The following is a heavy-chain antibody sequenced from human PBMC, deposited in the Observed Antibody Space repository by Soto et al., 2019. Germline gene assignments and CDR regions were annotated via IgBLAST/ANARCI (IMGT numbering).Heavy chain of an antibody. J-gene: IGHJ6*03. CDR3: ARLGSGSSSGFFYYYYMDV. CDR1: GGSISSYY. CDR2: ISYGGNT. V-gene: IGHV4-59*08. D-gene: IGHD6-6*01. Sequence: QVQLQESGPGLVKPSETLSLTCNVSGGSISSYYWSWIRQSAGKGLEWIGYISYGGNTVYNPSLQSRLTMSVATSQTQFSLRLSSVTAADTAVYYCARLGSGSSSGFFYYYYMDVWGEGTTVTVSS.